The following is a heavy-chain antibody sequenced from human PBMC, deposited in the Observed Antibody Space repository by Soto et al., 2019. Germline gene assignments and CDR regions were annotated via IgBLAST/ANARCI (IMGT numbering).Heavy chain of an antibody. Sequence: GSLRLSCAASGFTFSSYEMNWVRQAPGKGLEWVSYISSSGSTIYYADSVKGRFTISRDDAKNSLYLQMNSLRAEDTAVYYCARVAVAGRTDYWGQGTLVTVSS. V-gene: IGHV3-48*03. CDR1: GFTFSSYE. J-gene: IGHJ4*02. D-gene: IGHD6-19*01. CDR2: ISSSGSTI. CDR3: ARVAVAGRTDY.